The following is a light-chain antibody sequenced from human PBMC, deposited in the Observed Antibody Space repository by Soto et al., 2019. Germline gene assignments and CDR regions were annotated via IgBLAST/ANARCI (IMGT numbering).Light chain of an antibody. CDR2: EVS. CDR3: MQSIQLPLT. CDR1: QSLVRRDGKTY. J-gene: IGKJ4*01. V-gene: IGKV2D-29*01. Sequence: DIVMSQNQLSLSATPEQLSSFSCKSSQSLVRRDGKTYLYWYLQKPGQPPQLLIYEVSSRYSGVPDRFSGSGSGTDFTLKISRVEAEDVGVYYCMQSIQLPLTFGGGTKVDIK.